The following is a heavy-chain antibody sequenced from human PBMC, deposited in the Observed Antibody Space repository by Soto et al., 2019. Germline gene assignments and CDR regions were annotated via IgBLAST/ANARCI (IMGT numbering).Heavy chain of an antibody. V-gene: IGHV3-48*01. J-gene: IGHJ3*02. Sequence: VGFLRLSCAASGVTFITFGLNWVRQAPGKGLEWLSYISPSGTTIYYADSVKGRFTISRDIAKNSLYLQMNSLRAEDTAVYFCARMPLYCSGTSCYDFDIWGQGTLVTVSS. D-gene: IGHD2-2*01. CDR1: GVTFITFG. CDR2: ISPSGTTI. CDR3: ARMPLYCSGTSCYDFDI.